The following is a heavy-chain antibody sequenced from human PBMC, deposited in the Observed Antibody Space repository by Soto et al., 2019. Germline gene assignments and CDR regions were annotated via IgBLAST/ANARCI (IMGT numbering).Heavy chain of an antibody. CDR1: GFSLSTSGVG. CDR3: AHRDGYSSLDY. CDR2: IYWDDDK. J-gene: IGHJ4*02. D-gene: IGHD6-13*01. Sequence: QITLKESGPTLVKPTQTLTLTCTFSGFSLSTSGVGVGWIRQPPGKALEWLALIYWDDDKRYSPSLKSRVTXTXXTSKNQVVLTMTNMDAVDTATYYCAHRDGYSSLDYWGQGTLVTVSS. V-gene: IGHV2-5*02.